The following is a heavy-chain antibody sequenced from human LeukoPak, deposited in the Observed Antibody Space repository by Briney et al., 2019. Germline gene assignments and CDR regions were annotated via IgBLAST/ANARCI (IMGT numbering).Heavy chain of an antibody. CDR3: TAIRPDY. CDR2: IKSDVNSR. J-gene: IGHJ4*02. V-gene: IGHV3-74*01. Sequence: GGSLRLSCAASGFTFSTSWMHWVRQAPGKGLVWVARIKSDVNSRDYADSVKGRFTISRDDAKNILYLQINSLRAEDTAVYYCTAIRPDYWGQGTVVTVSS. CDR1: GFTFSTSW. D-gene: IGHD2-21*02.